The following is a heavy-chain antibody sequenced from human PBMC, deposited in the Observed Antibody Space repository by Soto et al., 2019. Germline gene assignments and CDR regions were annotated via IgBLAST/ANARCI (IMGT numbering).Heavy chain of an antibody. CDR3: ARDRKSIAARSWYYYYGMDA. CDR1: GDTFSSYA. J-gene: IGHJ6*02. CDR2: IIPIFGTA. V-gene: IGHV1-69*13. D-gene: IGHD6-6*01. Sequence: GASVKVSCKASGDTFSSYAISWVRQAPGQGLEWMGGIIPIFGTANYAQKFQGRVTITADESTSTAYMELSSLRSEDTAVYYCARDRKSIAARSWYYYYGMDAWGQGTTVTVAS.